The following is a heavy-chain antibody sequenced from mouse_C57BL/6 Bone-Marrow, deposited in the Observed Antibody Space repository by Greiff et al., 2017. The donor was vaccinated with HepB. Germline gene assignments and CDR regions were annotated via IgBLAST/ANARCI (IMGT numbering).Heavy chain of an antibody. CDR3: ARADGYYGGNAMDY. D-gene: IGHD2-3*01. CDR2: ISYSGST. CDR1: GYSITSGYD. Sequence: EVKLQESGPGMVKPSQSLSLTCTVTGYSITSGYDWHWIRHFPGNKLEWMGYISYSGSTNYNPSLKSRISITHDTSKNHFFLKLNSVTTEDTATYYCARADGYYGGNAMDYWGQGTSVTVSS. V-gene: IGHV3-1*01. J-gene: IGHJ4*01.